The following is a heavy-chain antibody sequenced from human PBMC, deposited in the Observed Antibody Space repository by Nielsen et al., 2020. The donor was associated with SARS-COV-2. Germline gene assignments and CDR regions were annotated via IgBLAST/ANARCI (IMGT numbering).Heavy chain of an antibody. V-gene: IGHV1-24*01. Sequence: ASVKVSCKVSGYTLTELSIHWVRQAPGKGLEWMGGFDPEDGEIIYAQNFQGRMTVTEDTSSDIADMELRSLRSEDTAMYYCATDGDQSGIPYWGQGTLVTVSS. D-gene: IGHD1-1*01. CDR1: GYTLTELS. CDR3: ATDGDQSGIPY. CDR2: FDPEDGEI. J-gene: IGHJ4*02.